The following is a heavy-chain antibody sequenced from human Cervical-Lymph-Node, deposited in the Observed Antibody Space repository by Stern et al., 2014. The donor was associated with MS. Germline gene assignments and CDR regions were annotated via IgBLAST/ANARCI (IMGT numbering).Heavy chain of an antibody. CDR1: GYTFTPYY. CDR3: TRGPIFDY. J-gene: IGHJ4*02. CDR2: VDPNGGTT. Sequence: QLVQSGAEVKKPGASVKVSCKASGYTFTPYYMHWVRQAPGQGLEWMGVVDPNGGTTSYAQKFEGRVTMTRDTSTTTVYMELKNLRSDDTAVYYCTRGPIFDYWGQGTLVTVSS. V-gene: IGHV1-46*01.